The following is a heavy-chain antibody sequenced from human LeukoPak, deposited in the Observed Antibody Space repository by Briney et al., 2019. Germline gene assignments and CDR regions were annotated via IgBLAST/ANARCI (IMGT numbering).Heavy chain of an antibody. Sequence: ASVKVSCKASGYTFTGYYMHWVRQDPGQGLEWMGWINPNSGGTNYAQKFQGRVTMTRDTSISTAYMELSRLRSDVTAVYYCARGLSSSWYYFDYWGQGTLVTVSS. J-gene: IGHJ4*02. CDR2: INPNSGGT. CDR3: ARGLSSSWYYFDY. D-gene: IGHD6-13*01. CDR1: GYTFTGYY. V-gene: IGHV1-2*02.